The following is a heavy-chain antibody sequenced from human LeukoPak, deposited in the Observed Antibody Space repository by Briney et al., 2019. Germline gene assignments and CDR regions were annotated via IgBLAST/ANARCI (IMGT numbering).Heavy chain of an antibody. Sequence: GGSLRLSCAASGFSFSSYWMSWVRQAPGKGLEWVANIKQDGSEKYYVDSVKGRFTLSRDNAKNSLYLQMNSLRAEDTAVYYCARYRGYGWFDPWGQGTLVTVSS. V-gene: IGHV3-7*01. D-gene: IGHD1-1*01. J-gene: IGHJ5*02. CDR3: ARYRGYGWFDP. CDR1: GFSFSSYW. CDR2: IKQDGSEK.